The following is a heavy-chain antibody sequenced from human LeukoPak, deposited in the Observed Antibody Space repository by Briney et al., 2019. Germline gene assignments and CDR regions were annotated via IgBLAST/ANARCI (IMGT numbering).Heavy chain of an antibody. D-gene: IGHD2-8*01. CDR2: INPSGGNT. V-gene: IGHV1-46*01. Sequence: ASVKVSCKASGYTFTGYYIHWVRQAPGQGLEWMGWINPSGGNTTYAQKFQGRVTMTRDTSTTTVYMELSSLRSEDTAVYYCARLSGVRTYYYYGMDVWGQGTTVTVSS. CDR3: ARLSGVRTYYYYGMDV. CDR1: GYTFTGYY. J-gene: IGHJ6*02.